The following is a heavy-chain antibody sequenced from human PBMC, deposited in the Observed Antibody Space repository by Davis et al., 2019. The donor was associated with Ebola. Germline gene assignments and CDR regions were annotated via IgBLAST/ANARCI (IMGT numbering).Heavy chain of an antibody. CDR2: ISGSGGST. J-gene: IGHJ4*02. CDR3: AKDRKGSY. CDR1: GFTFSSYA. Sequence: GESLKISCAASGFTFSSYAMSWVRQAPGKGLEWVSAISGSGGSTYYADSVKVRFTISRDNSKNTLYLQMNSLRAEDTAVYYCAKDRKGSYWGQGTLVTVSS. D-gene: IGHD3-10*01. V-gene: IGHV3-23*01.